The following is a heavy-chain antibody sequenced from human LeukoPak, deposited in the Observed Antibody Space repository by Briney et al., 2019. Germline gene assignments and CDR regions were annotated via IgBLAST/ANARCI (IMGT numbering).Heavy chain of an antibody. CDR2: MNPNSGNT. D-gene: IGHD2-2*01. V-gene: IGHV1-8*01. Sequence: GASVKVSCKASGYTFTSYDINWVRQATGQGLEWMGWMNPNSGNTGYAQKFQGRVTMTRNTSISTAYMELSSLRSDDTAVYYCARRGIVVVPAAPSGAYYYMDVWGKGTTVTVSS. CDR3: ARRGIVVVPAAPSGAYYYMDV. J-gene: IGHJ6*03. CDR1: GYTFTSYD.